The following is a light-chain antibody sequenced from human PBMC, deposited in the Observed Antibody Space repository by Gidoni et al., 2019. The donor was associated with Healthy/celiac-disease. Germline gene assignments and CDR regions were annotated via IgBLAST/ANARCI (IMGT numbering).Light chain of an antibody. Sequence: EIVLTQSPGTLSLSPGERATLSCRASQSVSSSYLAWYQQKPGQAPRLLIYGASSRATGIPDRFSGSGSGTDFTLTISRLGPEDFAVYYCQQYGSSPYTFXQXTKLEIK. J-gene: IGKJ2*01. CDR3: QQYGSSPYT. V-gene: IGKV3-20*01. CDR1: QSVSSSY. CDR2: GAS.